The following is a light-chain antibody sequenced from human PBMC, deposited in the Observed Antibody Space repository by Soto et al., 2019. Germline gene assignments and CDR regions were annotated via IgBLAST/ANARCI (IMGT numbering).Light chain of an antibody. J-gene: IGLJ3*02. CDR2: DNN. V-gene: IGLV1-51*01. CDR3: GTWDSSLSTGV. CDR1: SSNIGNNY. Sequence: QSVLTQPPSVSAAPGQKVTISCSGSSSNIGNNYVSWYQQLPGTAPKLLIYDNNYRPSGIPDRFSGSKSGTSASLGITGLQTGDEADYYCGTWDSSLSTGVFGGGTQLTVL.